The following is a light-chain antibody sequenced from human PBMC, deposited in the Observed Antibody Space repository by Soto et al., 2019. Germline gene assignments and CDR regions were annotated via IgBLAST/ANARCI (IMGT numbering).Light chain of an antibody. CDR1: SSNIGNNY. V-gene: IGLV1-51*01. CDR3: GTWDSSLSGVV. Sequence: QSVLTQPPSVSAAPGQRVTISCSGSSSNIGNNYVSWYQQLPGTAPKLLIYDNNERPSGIPDRFSGSKSGTSATLGITGLQNGDEADYFCGTWDSSLSGVVFGGGTKVTVL. CDR2: DNN. J-gene: IGLJ2*01.